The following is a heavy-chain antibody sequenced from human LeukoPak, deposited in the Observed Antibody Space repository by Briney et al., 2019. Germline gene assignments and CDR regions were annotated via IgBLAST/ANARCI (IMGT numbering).Heavy chain of an antibody. Sequence: PGGSLRLSCAASGFTFSSYSMNWVRQAPGKGLEWVSSISSSSSYIYYADSVKGRFTVSRDSSKNTVYLQMNSLRAEDTAVYYCARDILPSGSRAFDIWGQGTMVTVSS. CDR3: ARDILPSGSRAFDI. D-gene: IGHD3-10*01. J-gene: IGHJ3*02. CDR2: ISSSSSYI. V-gene: IGHV3-21*01. CDR1: GFTFSSYS.